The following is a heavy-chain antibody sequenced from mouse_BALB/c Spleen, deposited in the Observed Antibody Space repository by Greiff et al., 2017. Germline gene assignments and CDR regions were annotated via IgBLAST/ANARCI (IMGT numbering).Heavy chain of an antibody. D-gene: IGHD2-4*01. CDR1: GYAFTNYL. CDR3: ARSETMITTGAWFAY. J-gene: IGHJ3*01. Sequence: QVQLKESGAELVRPGTSVKVSCKASGYAFTNYLIEWVKQRPGQGLEWIGVINPGSGGTNYNEKFKGKATLTADKSSSTAYMQLSSLTSDDSAVYFCARSETMITTGAWFAYWGQGTLVTVSA. CDR2: INPGSGGT. V-gene: IGHV1-54*01.